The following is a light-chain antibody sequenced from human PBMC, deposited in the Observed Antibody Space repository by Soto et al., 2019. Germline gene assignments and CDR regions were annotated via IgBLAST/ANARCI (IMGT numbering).Light chain of an antibody. Sequence: TQSPGTLSLSPGERATLSCRASQSVSNYLNWYQQKPGKAPRLLIHAASSLQSGVPSRFSGSGSGTDFTLTISSLQPEDFAIYYCQQSYNAPRTFGPGTKVEIK. CDR2: AAS. V-gene: IGKV1-39*01. J-gene: IGKJ1*01. CDR3: QQSYNAPRT. CDR1: QSVSNY.